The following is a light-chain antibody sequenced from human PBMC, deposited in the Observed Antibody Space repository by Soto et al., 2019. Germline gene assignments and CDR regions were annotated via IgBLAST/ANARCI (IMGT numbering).Light chain of an antibody. Sequence: QSVLTQPRSVSGSPGQSVTISCTGTSSDVGTFYFVSWYQQYPAKGPKLMIYDVARWPSGVPDRFSGSKSGNTASLTISGLQAEDEADYFCCSYAGGYTYLFGTGTKVTVL. CDR3: CSYAGGYTYL. V-gene: IGLV2-11*01. J-gene: IGLJ1*01. CDR1: SSDVGTFYF. CDR2: DVA.